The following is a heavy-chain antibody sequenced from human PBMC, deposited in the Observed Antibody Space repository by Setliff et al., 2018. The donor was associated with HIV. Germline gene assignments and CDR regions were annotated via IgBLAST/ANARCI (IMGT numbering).Heavy chain of an antibody. J-gene: IGHJ5*02. CDR1: GYTFTDFY. CDR3: ARAHFLVAMTRNWFDP. D-gene: IGHD5-12*01. Sequence: ASVKVSCKASGYTFTDFYIHWVRQAPGQGLEWIGRINPKSGVADYLKKFRGRVTMTTDTSTNTAHMELIRPRFDDTAVYYCARAHFLVAMTRNWFDPWGQGTLVTVSS. V-gene: IGHV1-2*06. CDR2: INPKSGVA.